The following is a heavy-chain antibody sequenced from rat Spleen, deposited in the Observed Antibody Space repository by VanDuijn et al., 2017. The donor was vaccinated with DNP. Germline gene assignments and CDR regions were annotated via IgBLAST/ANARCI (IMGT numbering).Heavy chain of an antibody. CDR1: GFTFSDYY. CDR3: ARHEEYSSYVYGFAY. V-gene: IGHV5S13*01. D-gene: IGHD1-2*01. Sequence: EVKLVESGGGLVQPGRSLKLSCAASGFTFSDYYMAWVRQAPTKGLEWVASISSGGDITDYRDSVKGRFTISRDDAKNTQYLQMDSLRSEDTATYYCARHEEYSSYVYGFAYWGRGTLVTVSS. CDR2: ISSGGDIT. J-gene: IGHJ3*01.